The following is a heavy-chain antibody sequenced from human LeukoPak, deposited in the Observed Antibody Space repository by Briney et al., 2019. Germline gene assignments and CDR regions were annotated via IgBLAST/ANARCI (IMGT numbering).Heavy chain of an antibody. J-gene: IGHJ4*02. D-gene: IGHD1-26*01. CDR2: INAGNGNT. CDR3: ARGVVGATTGAYSFDY. V-gene: IGHV1-3*01. CDR1: GYTFTSYA. Sequence: ASVKVSCKASGYTFTSYAMHWVRQAPGQRLEWMGWINAGNGNTKYSQKFQGRVTITRGASASTAYMELSSLRSEDTAVYYCARGVVGATTGAYSFDYWGRGTLVTVSS.